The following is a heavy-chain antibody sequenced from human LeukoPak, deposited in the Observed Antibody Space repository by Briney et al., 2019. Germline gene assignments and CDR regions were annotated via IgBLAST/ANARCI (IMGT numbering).Heavy chain of an antibody. Sequence: SETLSLTCTVSGGSISSYYWSWIRQPPGKGLEWIGYMYYSGNTNYNPSLKSRVTISVDTSKNQFSLKLSSVTAADTAVYYCAGSSSWVGDNYYYGMDVWGQGTTVTVSS. V-gene: IGHV4-59*08. CDR3: AGSSSWVGDNYYYGMDV. D-gene: IGHD6-13*01. CDR2: MYYSGNT. J-gene: IGHJ6*02. CDR1: GGSISSYY.